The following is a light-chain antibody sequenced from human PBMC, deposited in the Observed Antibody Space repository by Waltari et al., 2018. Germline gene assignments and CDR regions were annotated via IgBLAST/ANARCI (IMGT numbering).Light chain of an antibody. J-gene: IGLJ2*01. CDR2: DVS. V-gene: IGLV2-14*03. CDR1: SSDVGGYNY. Sequence: QSALTQPASVSGSPGQSITISCTGTSSDVGGYNYVSWYQQLPGKAPKLMIHDVSNRPSGVSNPFSGSQSCNTASLTISGLQAGDEADYYCSSYTSSSTLVIFGGGTKLTVL. CDR3: SSYTSSSTLVI.